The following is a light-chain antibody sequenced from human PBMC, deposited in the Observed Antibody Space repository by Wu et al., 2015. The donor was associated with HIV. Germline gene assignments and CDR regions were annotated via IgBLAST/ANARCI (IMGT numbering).Light chain of an antibody. CDR3: QQYVKSPRS. CDR2: GAS. CDR1: QSVSSNY. Sequence: EIVLTQSPGTLSLSPGERTSLSCRASQSVSSNYLAWYQQKPGQAPRLLISGASSRATGISDRFSGSGSGTDFTLTINRLEPEDFAMYYCQQYVKSPRSFGQGTKLEI. V-gene: IGKV3-20*01. J-gene: IGKJ2*04.